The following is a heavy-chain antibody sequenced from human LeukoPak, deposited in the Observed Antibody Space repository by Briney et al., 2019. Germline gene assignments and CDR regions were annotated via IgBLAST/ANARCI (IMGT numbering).Heavy chain of an antibody. CDR1: GFTVSSNY. CDR2: IYSGGST. D-gene: IGHD2-2*01. Sequence: GGSLRLSCAASGFTVSSNYMSWVRQAPGKGLEWVSVIYSGGSTYYADSVKGRFTISRDNSKNTLYLQMNSLRAEDTAVYYCARVCSSTSCYFSVDYWGQGTLVTVSS. CDR3: ARVCSSTSCYFSVDY. V-gene: IGHV3-53*01. J-gene: IGHJ4*02.